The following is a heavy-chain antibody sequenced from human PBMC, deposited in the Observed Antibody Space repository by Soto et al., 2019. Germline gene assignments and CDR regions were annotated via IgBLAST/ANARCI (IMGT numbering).Heavy chain of an antibody. CDR2: IYYSGST. CDR1: GGSISSYY. CDR3: ARGNSFGELHVDAFDI. V-gene: IGHV4-59*01. D-gene: IGHD3-10*01. Sequence: SETLSLTCTVSGGSISSYYWSWIRQPPGKGLEWIGYIYYSGSTNYNPSLKSRVTISVDTSKNQFSLKLSSVTAADTAVYYCARGNSFGELHVDAFDIWGQGTMVTVSS. J-gene: IGHJ3*02.